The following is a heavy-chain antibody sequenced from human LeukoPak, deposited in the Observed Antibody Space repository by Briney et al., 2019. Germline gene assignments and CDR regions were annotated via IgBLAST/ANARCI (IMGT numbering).Heavy chain of an antibody. CDR2: IRYDGGET. D-gene: IGHD2-21*01. CDR1: GFTFNRRG. Sequence: PGRSLRLFCAASGFTFNRRGMHWVRQAPGKGLEWVAFIRYDGGETFYADFVKGRFTISRDNSKNTLSLQLNTLRAEDTALYYCAKDGDDCIDYWGPRALVTVSS. CDR3: AKDGDDCIDY. J-gene: IGHJ4*02. V-gene: IGHV3-30*02.